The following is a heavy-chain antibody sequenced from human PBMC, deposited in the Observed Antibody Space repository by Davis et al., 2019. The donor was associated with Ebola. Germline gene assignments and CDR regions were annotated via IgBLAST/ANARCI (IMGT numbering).Heavy chain of an antibody. J-gene: IGHJ4*02. V-gene: IGHV3-23*01. CDR3: TKGTQWFGELLDY. Sequence: GESLKISCAASGFTFSSYAMSWVRQAPGKGLEWVSTISSSGGSTYYADSVKGRFTISRDNSENTLYLQMNSLRAEDTAVYYCTKGTQWFGELLDYWGQGTLVTVSS. CDR1: GFTFSSYA. CDR2: ISSSGGST. D-gene: IGHD3-10*01.